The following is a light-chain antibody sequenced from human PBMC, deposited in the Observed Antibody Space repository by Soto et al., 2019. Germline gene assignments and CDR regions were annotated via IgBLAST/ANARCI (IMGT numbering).Light chain of an antibody. J-gene: IGLJ3*02. CDR3: SSYTSSSTLNGV. CDR1: SSDVGGYNY. Sequence: QSVLTQPASVSGSPGQSITISCTGTSSDVGGYNYVSWYQQHPGKAPKLIIYDVSNRPSGVSNRFSGSQSGNTASLTISGLQAADEADDYCSSYTSSSTLNGVFGGGTKLTVL. V-gene: IGLV2-14*01. CDR2: DVS.